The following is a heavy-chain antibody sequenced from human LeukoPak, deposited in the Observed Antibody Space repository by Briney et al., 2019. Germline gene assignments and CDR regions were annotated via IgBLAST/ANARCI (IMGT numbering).Heavy chain of an antibody. CDR2: INPNSGGR. Sequence: ASVKVSCKASGYTFTGYYMHWVRQAPGQGLEWMGWINPNSGGRKYAQKFQGRVSMTRDTSIATAYMELSSLRSDDTAVYYCSRVPTGIGWFDPWGQGTLVTVSS. D-gene: IGHD2/OR15-2a*01. J-gene: IGHJ5*02. V-gene: IGHV1-2*02. CDR3: SRVPTGIGWFDP. CDR1: GYTFTGYY.